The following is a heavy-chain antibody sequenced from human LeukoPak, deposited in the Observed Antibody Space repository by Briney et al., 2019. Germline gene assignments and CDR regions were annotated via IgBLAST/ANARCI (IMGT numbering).Heavy chain of an antibody. Sequence: PGGSLRLSCAASGFTVSNYGMSWVRQAPGKGLECVSAISGKDGTTYYVDSVKGRFTTSRDNSKNTLYLQMNSLRAADTAVYYCAKGVVGRHQGYWGQGTLVTVSS. D-gene: IGHD1-26*01. CDR3: AKGVVGRHQGY. CDR2: ISGKDGTT. CDR1: GFTVSNYG. J-gene: IGHJ4*02. V-gene: IGHV3-23*01.